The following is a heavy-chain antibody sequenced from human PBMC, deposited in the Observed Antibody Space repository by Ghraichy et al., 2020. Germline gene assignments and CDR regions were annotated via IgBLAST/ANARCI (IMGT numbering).Heavy chain of an antibody. CDR3: AKVDFGVVAYFYY. V-gene: IGHV3-23*01. Sequence: GGSLRLSCAASGFTFSSYAMSWVRQAPGKGLEWFSAISGSGGSTYYADSVKGRFTISRDNSKNTLYLQMNSLRAEDTAVYYCAKVDFGVVAYFYYWGQKSLVTFSS. CDR2: ISGSGGST. J-gene: IGHJ4*02. CDR1: GFTFSSYA. D-gene: IGHD3-3*01.